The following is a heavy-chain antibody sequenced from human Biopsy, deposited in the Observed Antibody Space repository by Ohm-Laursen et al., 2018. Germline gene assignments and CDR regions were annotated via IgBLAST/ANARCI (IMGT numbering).Heavy chain of an antibody. CDR1: GYSLSTFG. CDR2: ISAYNGQT. Sequence: SSVKVSCKASGYSLSTFGLNWVRQAPGLRLEWMGRISAYNGQTSYAPNFQGRLIMTTDTSTGTAYMELRSLRSDDTAMYYCARDSRNKFDLWGQGTLVSVSA. D-gene: IGHD1/OR15-1a*01. J-gene: IGHJ5*02. V-gene: IGHV1-18*01. CDR3: ARDSRNKFDL.